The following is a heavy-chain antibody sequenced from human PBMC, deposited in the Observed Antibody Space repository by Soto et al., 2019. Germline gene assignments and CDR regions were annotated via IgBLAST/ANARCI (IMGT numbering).Heavy chain of an antibody. D-gene: IGHD2-2*01. CDR2: INPNSGGT. CDR3: ARGGGNYCISTSCYVSWFDP. CDR1: GYTFTGYY. Sequence: ASVKVSCKASGYTFTGYYMHWVRQAPGQGLEWMGWINPNSGGTNYAQKFQGWVTMTRDTSISTAYMELSRLRSDDTAVYYCARGGGNYCISTSCYVSWFDPWGQATLVTVSS. J-gene: IGHJ5*02. V-gene: IGHV1-2*04.